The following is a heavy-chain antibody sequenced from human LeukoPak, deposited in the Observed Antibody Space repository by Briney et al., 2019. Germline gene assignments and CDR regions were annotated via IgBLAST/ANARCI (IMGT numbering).Heavy chain of an antibody. Sequence: SETLSLTCAVYGGSFSGCYCSWIRQPPPQGLELMGEMNHSRSTNYNPSLKSRVTISVATSKNPFSLKLSSVTAADTAVYYCARGLRRIAAAGTRVNWLDPWGQGTLVTVSS. CDR1: GGSFSGCY. V-gene: IGHV4-34*01. CDR2: MNHSRST. D-gene: IGHD6-13*01. CDR3: ARGLRRIAAAGTRVNWLDP. J-gene: IGHJ5*02.